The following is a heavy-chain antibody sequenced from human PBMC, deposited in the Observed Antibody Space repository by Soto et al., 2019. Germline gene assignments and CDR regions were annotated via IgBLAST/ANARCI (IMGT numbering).Heavy chain of an antibody. CDR1: GGTFSSYT. J-gene: IGHJ5*02. V-gene: IGHV1-69*02. CDR3: ARAPILRYFDWVTWFDP. CDR2: IIPILGIA. D-gene: IGHD3-9*01. Sequence: ASVKVSCKASGGTFSSYTISWVRQAPGQGLEWMGRIIPILGIANYAQKFQGRVTITADKSTSTAYMELSSLRSEDTAVYYCARAPILRYFDWVTWFDPWGQGTLVTVSS.